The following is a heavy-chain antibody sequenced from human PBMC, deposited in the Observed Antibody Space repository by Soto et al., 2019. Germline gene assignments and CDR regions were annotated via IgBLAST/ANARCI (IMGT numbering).Heavy chain of an antibody. V-gene: IGHV1-69*01. CDR1: GGTFSSYA. CDR2: IIPIFGTA. CDR3: ARESEATYYSSGSDAFDI. Sequence: QVQLVQSGAEVKKPGSAVKVSCKASGGTFSSYAISWVRQAPGQGIEWMGGIIPIFGTANYAQKFQGRVTITADESTSTAYMELSSRRSEDTAVYYCARESEATYYSSGSDAFDIWGQGTMVTVSS. D-gene: IGHD3-10*01. J-gene: IGHJ3*02.